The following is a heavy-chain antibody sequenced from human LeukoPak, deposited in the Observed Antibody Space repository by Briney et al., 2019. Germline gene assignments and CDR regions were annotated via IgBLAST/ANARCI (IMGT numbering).Heavy chain of an antibody. Sequence: PGGSLRLSCAASGFTFSTYGMHWVRQAPGKGLEWVAVIWYDGSNKYYADSVKGRFTISRDNSKNTLYLQMNSLRAEDTAVYYCAKRMIQGPNGMDVWGQGTTVTVSS. D-gene: IGHD5-18*01. CDR1: GFTFSTYG. CDR3: AKRMIQGPNGMDV. CDR2: IWYDGSNK. V-gene: IGHV3-30*02. J-gene: IGHJ6*02.